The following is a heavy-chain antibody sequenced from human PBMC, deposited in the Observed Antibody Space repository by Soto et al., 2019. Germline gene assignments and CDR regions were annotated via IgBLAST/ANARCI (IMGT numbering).Heavy chain of an antibody. CDR1: GFTFDDYA. J-gene: IGHJ4*02. CDR3: AKDRGLVLSFYFDY. D-gene: IGHD6-19*01. V-gene: IGHV3-9*01. CDR2: ISWNSGSI. Sequence: EVQLVESGGGLVQPGRSLRLSCAASGFTFDDYAMHWVRQSPGKGLEWVSGISWNSGSIGYADSVKGRFTISRDNAKNSLSLQMNSLRAADTALYYCAKDRGLVLSFYFDYWGQGTLVTVSS.